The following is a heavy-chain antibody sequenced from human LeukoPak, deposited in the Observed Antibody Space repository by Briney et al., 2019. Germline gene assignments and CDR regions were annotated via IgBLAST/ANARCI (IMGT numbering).Heavy chain of an antibody. J-gene: IGHJ4*02. Sequence: GGSLRLSCAASGFTFSSYATSCVREAPRKGLEWVSAISGSGGSTYYADSVKGRFTISRDNAKNTLYLQMNSLRAEDTAVYYCARGYSGYFYYWGQGTLVTVSS. CDR2: ISGSGGST. CDR1: GFTFSSYA. CDR3: ARGYSGYFYY. V-gene: IGHV3-23*01. D-gene: IGHD5-12*01.